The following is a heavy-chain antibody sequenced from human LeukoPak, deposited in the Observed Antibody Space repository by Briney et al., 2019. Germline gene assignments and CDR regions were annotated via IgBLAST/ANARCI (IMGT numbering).Heavy chain of an antibody. J-gene: IGHJ4*02. CDR2: INPNGGGT. Sequence: ASVKVSCKASGYTFTSYGISWVRQAPGQGLEWMGWINPNGGGTKYVQKFQGRVTMTRDTSISTAYMELSRLRSDDTAVYYCARGEYSYGYDYWGQGTPVTVS. D-gene: IGHD5-18*01. V-gene: IGHV1-2*02. CDR3: ARGEYSYGYDY. CDR1: GYTFTSYG.